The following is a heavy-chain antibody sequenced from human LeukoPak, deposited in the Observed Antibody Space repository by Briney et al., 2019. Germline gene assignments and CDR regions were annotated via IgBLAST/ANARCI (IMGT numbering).Heavy chain of an antibody. J-gene: IGHJ5*02. V-gene: IGHV1-69*01. CDR3: ARVRDYYGSGSSPLQRHNWFDP. Sequence: SVKISCKASGGAFSSYAISWVRQAPGQGLEWMGGIIPIFGTANYAQKFQGRVTITADESTSTAYMELSSLRSEDTAVYYCARVRDYYGSGSSPLQRHNWFDPWGQGTLVTVSS. D-gene: IGHD3-10*01. CDR1: GGAFSSYA. CDR2: IIPIFGTA.